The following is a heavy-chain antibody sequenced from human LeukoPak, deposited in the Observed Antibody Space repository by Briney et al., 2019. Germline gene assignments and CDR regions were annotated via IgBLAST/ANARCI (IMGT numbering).Heavy chain of an antibody. CDR1: GGTFSSYA. Sequence: SVKVSCKASGGTFSSYAISWVRQAPGQGLEWMGGIIPIFGTANYAQKFQGRVTITADESTSTAYMELSSLRSDDTAVYYCARAATPGDGYKNRGFDYWGQGTLVTVSS. D-gene: IGHD5-24*01. J-gene: IGHJ4*02. CDR3: ARAATPGDGYKNRGFDY. V-gene: IGHV1-69*13. CDR2: IIPIFGTA.